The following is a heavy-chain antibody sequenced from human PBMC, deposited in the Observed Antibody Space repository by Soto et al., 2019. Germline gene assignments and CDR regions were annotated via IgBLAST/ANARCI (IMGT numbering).Heavy chain of an antibody. CDR3: ARPLRFLDKTGGMDV. J-gene: IGHJ6*02. D-gene: IGHD3-3*01. V-gene: IGHV3-30-3*01. CDR2: ISYDGSNK. CDR1: GFTFSSYA. Sequence: PGGSLRLSCAASGFTFSSYAMHWVRQAPGKGLEWVAVISYDGSNKYYADSVKGRFTISRDNSKNTLYLQMNSLRAEDTAVYYCARPLRFLDKTGGMDVWGQGTTVTVSS.